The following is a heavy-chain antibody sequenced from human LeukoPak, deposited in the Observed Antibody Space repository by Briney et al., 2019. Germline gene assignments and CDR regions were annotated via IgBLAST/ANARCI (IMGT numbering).Heavy chain of an antibody. CDR3: ARDLAWGGY. V-gene: IGHV3-21*01. D-gene: IGHD7-27*01. CDR2: ITSSSSSM. Sequence: GGSLRLSCVASGFTFSIYTMSWVRQAPGKGLEWVSSITSSSSSMYSADSVKGRLTISRDNAKDSLYLQMNSLRAEDTAVYYCARDLAWGGYWGQGTLVTISS. CDR1: GFTFSIYT. J-gene: IGHJ4*02.